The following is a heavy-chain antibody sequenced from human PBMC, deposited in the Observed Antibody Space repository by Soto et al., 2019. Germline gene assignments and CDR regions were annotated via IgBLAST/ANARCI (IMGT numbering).Heavy chain of an antibody. CDR2: INPNSGGT. J-gene: IGHJ4*02. D-gene: IGHD2-2*01. CDR3: ARDYTPYSYCSSTSCHLGY. V-gene: IGHV1-2*04. CDR1: GYTFTGYY. Sequence: ASVKVSCKASGYTFTGYYMHWVRQAPGQGLEWMGWINPNSGGTNYAQKFQGWVTMTRDTSISTAYMELSRLRSDDTAVYYCARDYTPYSYCSSTSCHLGYWGQGTLVTVSS.